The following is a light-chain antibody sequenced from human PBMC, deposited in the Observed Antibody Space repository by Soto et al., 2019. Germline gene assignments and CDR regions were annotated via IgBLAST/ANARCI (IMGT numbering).Light chain of an antibody. J-gene: IGKJ1*01. CDR1: QGISTS. CDR2: AAS. Sequence: DLQMTQSPSSLSASVGDRVTITCRASQGISTSLAWYQQKPGKVPELLIYAASTLHSGVPSRFSGSGSGTDFTLAISSLQLEDVATYYCQKYNSAPWTFGQGTKVEIK. V-gene: IGKV1-27*01. CDR3: QKYNSAPWT.